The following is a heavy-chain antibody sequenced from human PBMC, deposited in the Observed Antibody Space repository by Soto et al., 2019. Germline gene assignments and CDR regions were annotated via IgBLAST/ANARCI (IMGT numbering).Heavy chain of an antibody. V-gene: IGHV1-69*01. Sequence: QVQLVQSGAEVKKTGSSVKVSCKASGGTFSIYGFSWVRQAPGQGPEWIGGIIPILTTPNYAQKFQGRVTIVADESTPTVYMELSSLKFEDTAVYYCAPSVGIATTGEDGMDVWGQGTSVNVSS. D-gene: IGHD2-8*02. CDR1: GGTFSIYG. J-gene: IGHJ6*02. CDR3: APSVGIATTGEDGMDV. CDR2: IIPILTTP.